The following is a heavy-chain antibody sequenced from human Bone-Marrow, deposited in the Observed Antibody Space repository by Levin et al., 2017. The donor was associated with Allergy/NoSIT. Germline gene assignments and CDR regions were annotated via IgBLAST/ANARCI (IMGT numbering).Heavy chain of an antibody. CDR3: ARRNVNGADYAFEI. CDR2: IYPGDSDT. Sequence: RGESLKISCKGSGYSFTSYWIGWVRQMPGKGLEWVGVIYPGDSDTRYRPSFQGQVTISVDKSISTAYLQWSSLKASDTAIYYCARRNVNGADYAFEIWGQGTMVTVSS. D-gene: IGHD2-8*01. J-gene: IGHJ3*02. V-gene: IGHV5-51*01. CDR1: GYSFTSYW.